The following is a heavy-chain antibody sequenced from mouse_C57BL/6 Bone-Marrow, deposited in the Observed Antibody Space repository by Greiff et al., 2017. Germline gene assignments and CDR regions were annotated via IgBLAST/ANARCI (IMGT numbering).Heavy chain of an antibody. CDR2: LNPNNGGT. D-gene: IGHD1-1*01. CDR3: ARRVLRFYAMDY. CDR1: GYTFTDYY. V-gene: IGHV1-26*01. J-gene: IGHJ4*01. Sequence: VQLQQSGPELVKPGASVKISCKASGYTFTDYYMNWVKQSHGKSLEWIGDLNPNNGGTSYNQKFKGKATLTVDKSSSTAYMELRSLTSEDSAVYYCARRVLRFYAMDYWGQGTSVTVSS.